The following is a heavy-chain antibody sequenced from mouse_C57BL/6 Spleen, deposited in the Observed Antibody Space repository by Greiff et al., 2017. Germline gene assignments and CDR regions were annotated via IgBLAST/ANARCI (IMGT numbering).Heavy chain of an antibody. CDR1: GYTFTGYW. CDR2: ILPGSGST. CDR3: ASARYYGSSYPFAY. Sequence: QVQLQQSGAELMKPGASVKLSCKATGYTFTGYWIEWVKQRPGHGLEWIGEILPGSGSTNYNEKYKGKATFTADTSSNTAYMQLSSLTTEDSAIYCCASARYYGSSYPFAYWGQGTLVTVAA. J-gene: IGHJ3*01. D-gene: IGHD1-1*01. V-gene: IGHV1-9*01.